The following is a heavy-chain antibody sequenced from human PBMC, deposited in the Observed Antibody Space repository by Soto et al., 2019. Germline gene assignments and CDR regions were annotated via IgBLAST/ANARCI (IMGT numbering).Heavy chain of an antibody. J-gene: IGHJ5*01. D-gene: IGHD2-15*01. CDR2: ISGSGGST. Sequence: PGGSLRLSCAASGFTFSSYAMSWVRQAPGKGLEWVSAISGSGGSTYYADSVKGRFTISRDNSKNTLYLQMNSLRAEDTAVYYCTKNTDGSCCSAVKSWGHGTLVTVSS. V-gene: IGHV3-23*01. CDR1: GFTFSSYA. CDR3: TKNTDGSCCSAVKS.